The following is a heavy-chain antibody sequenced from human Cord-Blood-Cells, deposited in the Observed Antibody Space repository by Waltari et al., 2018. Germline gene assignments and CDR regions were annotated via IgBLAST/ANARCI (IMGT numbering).Heavy chain of an antibody. D-gene: IGHD3-22*01. Sequence: QVQLQESGPGLVKPSETLSLTCTVSGGSISSYYWSWLRQPPGKGLEWIGYIYYSGSTHYHPSLKSRVTIAVDTSKNQFSLKLSSVTAADTAVYYCARGGRYYYDSSGYYYYYGMDVWGQGTTVTVSS. CDR2: IYYSGST. V-gene: IGHV4-59*01. CDR3: ARGGRYYYDSSGYYYYYGMDV. CDR1: GGSISSYY. J-gene: IGHJ6*02.